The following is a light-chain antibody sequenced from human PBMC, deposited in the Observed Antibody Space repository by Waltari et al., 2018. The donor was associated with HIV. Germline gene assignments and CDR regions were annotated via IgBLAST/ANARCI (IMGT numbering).Light chain of an antibody. V-gene: IGKV3-15*01. Sequence: EIVMTQSPATLSVSPGERATLSCTASQSIANNLAWYQQKRGQAPRLRIYGASTRATDIPARFSGSGSGTEFTLTINNLQSEDFAVYYCQQNHDWPPITFGQGTRLEIK. CDR1: QSIANN. CDR2: GAS. CDR3: QQNHDWPPIT. J-gene: IGKJ5*01.